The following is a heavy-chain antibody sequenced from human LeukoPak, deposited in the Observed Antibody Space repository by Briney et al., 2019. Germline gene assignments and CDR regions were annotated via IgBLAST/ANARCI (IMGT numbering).Heavy chain of an antibody. J-gene: IGHJ4*02. D-gene: IGHD2-15*01. Sequence: SETLSLTCTVSGYSISSGYYWGWIRQPPGKGLEWIGSIYHSGSTYYNPSLKSRVTISVDTSKNQFSLKLSSVTAADTAVYYCARRRGGSCYFYDYWGQGTLVTVSS. V-gene: IGHV4-38-2*02. CDR1: GYSISSGYY. CDR3: ARRRGGSCYFYDY. CDR2: IYHSGST.